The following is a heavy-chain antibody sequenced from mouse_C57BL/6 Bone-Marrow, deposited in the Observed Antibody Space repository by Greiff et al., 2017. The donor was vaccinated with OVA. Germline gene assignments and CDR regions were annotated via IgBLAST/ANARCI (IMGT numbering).Heavy chain of an antibody. V-gene: IGHV5-4*01. CDR3: AREGGDGYYGAWFAY. CDR2: ISDGGGYT. J-gene: IGHJ3*01. D-gene: IGHD2-3*01. CDR1: GFTFSSYA. Sequence: EVKLVESGGGLVKPGGSLKLSCAASGFTFSSYAMSWVRQTPEKRLEWVANISDGGGYTYYPDNVKGRVTISRDNAKNNLYLQMSHLTSEDTAMYYCAREGGDGYYGAWFAYWGQGTLVTVSA.